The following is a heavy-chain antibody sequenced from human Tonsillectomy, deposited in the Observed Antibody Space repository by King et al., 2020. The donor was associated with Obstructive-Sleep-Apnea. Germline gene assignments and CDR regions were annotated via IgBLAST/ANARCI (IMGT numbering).Heavy chain of an antibody. CDR1: GYTFTGYY. J-gene: IGHJ3*02. CDR3: ARCRATKETTVVKVRPDDAFDI. CDR2: INPNSGGT. V-gene: IGHV1-2*04. Sequence: VQLVESGTEVKKPGASVKVSCKASGYTFTGYYIHWVRQAPGQGLEWMGWINPNSGGTNYAQKFQGWVTMTRDTSISTAYMELSRLRSDDTSVYYCARCRATKETTVVKVRPDDAFDIWGQGTMVTVSS. D-gene: IGHD4-23*01.